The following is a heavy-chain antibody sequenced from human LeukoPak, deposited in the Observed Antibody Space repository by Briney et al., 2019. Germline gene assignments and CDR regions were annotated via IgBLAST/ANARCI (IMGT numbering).Heavy chain of an antibody. D-gene: IGHD3-10*01. CDR1: DDNFATYG. V-gene: IGHV1-18*01. CDR3: AREVWFGEILWLLDP. CDR2: INTYNGNT. J-gene: IGHJ5*02. Sequence: GASVKVSCRASDDNFATYGVTWVRQAPGQGLEWMGWINTYNGNTNYAQNFQGRVTLTTDTPTSTAYMELRNLRSDDTALYYCAREVWFGEILWLLDPWGQGTLVTVS.